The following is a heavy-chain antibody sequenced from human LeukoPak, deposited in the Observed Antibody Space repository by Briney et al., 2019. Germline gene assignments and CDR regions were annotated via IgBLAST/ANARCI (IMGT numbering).Heavy chain of an antibody. J-gene: IGHJ4*02. Sequence: GGSLRLSCAASGFTFNSYSMNWVRQAPGKGLEWVSSISSSSSSYIYYADSVKGRFTISRDNAKNSLYLQMNSLRAEDTAVYYCARDLANYYGSGSSPDYWGQGTLVTVSS. D-gene: IGHD3-10*01. CDR2: ISSSSSSYI. CDR1: GFTFNSYS. CDR3: ARDLANYYGSGSSPDY. V-gene: IGHV3-21*01.